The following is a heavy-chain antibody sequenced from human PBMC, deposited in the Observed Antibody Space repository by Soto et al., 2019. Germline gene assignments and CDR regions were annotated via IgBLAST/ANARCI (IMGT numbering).Heavy chain of an antibody. V-gene: IGHV1-69*13. J-gene: IGHJ6*02. Sequence: ASVKVSCKASGGTFSSYVISWVRQAPGQGLEWMGGIIPIFGTANYAQKFQGRVTITADESTSTAYMELSSLRSEDTAVYYCAREIGPRVVAATPPYGMDVWGQGTTVTVSS. CDR3: AREIGPRVVAATPPYGMDV. CDR1: GGTFSSYV. CDR2: IIPIFGTA. D-gene: IGHD2-15*01.